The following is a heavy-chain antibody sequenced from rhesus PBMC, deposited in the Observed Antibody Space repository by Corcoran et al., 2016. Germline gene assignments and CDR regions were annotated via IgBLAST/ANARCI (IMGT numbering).Heavy chain of an antibody. CDR2: INSGWVAT. CDR1: GFTFSSYG. J-gene: IGHJ4*01. CDR3: GKGYNFWTATTNFDF. Sequence: EVQLVETGGGLVQPGGSLKLSCAASGFTFSSYGMSWVRQAPGKVIEWVSGINSGWVATYYANAVKGRFTISRDNSKNTLSLQRNSLRAEDTAVYYCGKGYNFWTATTNFDFWGQGVLVTVSS. V-gene: IGHV3S5*01. D-gene: IGHD3-3*01.